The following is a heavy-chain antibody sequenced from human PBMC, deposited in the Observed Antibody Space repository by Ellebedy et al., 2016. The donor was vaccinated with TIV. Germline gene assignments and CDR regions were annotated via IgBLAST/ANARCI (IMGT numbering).Heavy chain of an antibody. CDR3: ARETFNDVDLKVWGIFDI. CDR1: GFTVSSSY. D-gene: IGHD6-13*01. J-gene: IGHJ3*02. CDR2: ISIADST. V-gene: IGHV3-66*01. Sequence: GGSLRLSCAASGFTVSSSYMSWVRQAPGKGLEWVSLISIADSTYYSDSVKGGLTISRDDSKNTVVLKMNSLRAEDTAVYYCARETFNDVDLKVWGIFDIWGQGTMVTVSS.